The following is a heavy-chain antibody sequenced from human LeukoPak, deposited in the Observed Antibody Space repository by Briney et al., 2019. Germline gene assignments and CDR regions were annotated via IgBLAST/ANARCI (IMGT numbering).Heavy chain of an antibody. Sequence: SETLSLTCTVSGGSMSNYYWSWIRQPAGKELEWIGRIYAGGSTNYNPSLKSRVTISVDTSKNQFSLKLSSVTAADTAVYYCARGKYYYDSTFFQHWGQGTLVTVSS. V-gene: IGHV4-4*07. D-gene: IGHD3-22*01. CDR2: IYAGGST. CDR3: ARGKYYYDSTFFQH. CDR1: GGSMSNYY. J-gene: IGHJ1*01.